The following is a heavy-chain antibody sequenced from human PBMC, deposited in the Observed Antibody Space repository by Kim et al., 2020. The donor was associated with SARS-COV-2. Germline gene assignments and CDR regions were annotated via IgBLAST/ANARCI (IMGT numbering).Heavy chain of an antibody. D-gene: IGHD6-13*01. CDR3: ARGYSSSWYYYYGMDV. CDR1: GGSISSYY. CDR2: IYYSGGT. Sequence: SETLSLTCTVSGGSISSYYWSWIRQPPGKGLEWIGYIYYSGGTNYNPSLKSRVTISVDTSKNQFSLKLSSVTAADTAVYYCARGYSSSWYYYYGMDVWGQGTTVTVSS. J-gene: IGHJ6*02. V-gene: IGHV4-59*01.